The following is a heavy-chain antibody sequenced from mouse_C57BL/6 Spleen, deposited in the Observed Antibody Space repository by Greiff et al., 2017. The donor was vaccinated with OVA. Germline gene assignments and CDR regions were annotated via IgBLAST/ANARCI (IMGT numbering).Heavy chain of an antibody. J-gene: IGHJ2*01. V-gene: IGHV1-69*01. CDR3: ARRATIVNYFDY. Sequence: VQLQQPGAELVMPGASVKLSCKASGYTFTSYWMHWVKQRPGQGLEWIGEIDPSDSYNNYNQKFKGKSTLTVDKSSSTAYMQLSSLTSEDSAVYYCARRATIVNYFDYWGQGTTLTVSS. D-gene: IGHD2-5*01. CDR2: IDPSDSYN. CDR1: GYTFTSYW.